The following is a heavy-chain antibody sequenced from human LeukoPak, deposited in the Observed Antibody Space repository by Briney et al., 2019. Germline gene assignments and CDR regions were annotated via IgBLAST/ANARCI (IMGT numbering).Heavy chain of an antibody. J-gene: IGHJ4*02. V-gene: IGHV3-7*04. CDR1: GFTFSSYW. CDR2: IKQDGSEK. D-gene: IGHD4/OR15-4a*01. CDR3: ARVAMTMVTAWDY. Sequence: GGSLRLSCAASGFTFSSYWMSWVRQAPGKGLEWVANIKQDGSEKYYVDSVKGRFTISRDNAKNSLYLQMNSLRAEDTAVYYCARVAMTMVTAWDYWGQGTLVTVSS.